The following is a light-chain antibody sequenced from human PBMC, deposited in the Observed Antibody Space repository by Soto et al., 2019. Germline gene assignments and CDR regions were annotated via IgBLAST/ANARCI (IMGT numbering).Light chain of an antibody. CDR3: QQYRNSQLT. J-gene: IGKJ4*01. CDR2: EAS. Sequence: EIVLTQSPATLSLSPGERATLSCRASQSVGNNLAWYQQKPGQAPGLLIYEASTRATGIPARFSGSGSGTDFTLTISRLEPEDFAVYFCQQYRNSQLTFGGGTKV. CDR1: QSVGNN. V-gene: IGKV3-11*01.